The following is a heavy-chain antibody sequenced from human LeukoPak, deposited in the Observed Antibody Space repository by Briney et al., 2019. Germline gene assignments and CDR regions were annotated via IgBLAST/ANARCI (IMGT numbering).Heavy chain of an antibody. CDR3: ARGAYYYGSGSSPFDY. V-gene: IGHV1-8*01. Sequence: ASVKVSCKASGYTFTSYDINWVRQATGQGLEWMGWMNPNSGNTGYAQKFQGRVTMTTDTSTSTAYMELRSLRSDDTAVYYCARGAYYYGSGSSPFDYWGQGTLVTDSS. J-gene: IGHJ4*02. D-gene: IGHD3-10*01. CDR2: MNPNSGNT. CDR1: GYTFTSYD.